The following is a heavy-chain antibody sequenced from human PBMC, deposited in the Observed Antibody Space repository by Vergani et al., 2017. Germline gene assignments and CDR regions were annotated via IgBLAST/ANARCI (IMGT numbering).Heavy chain of an antibody. J-gene: IGHJ4*02. CDR3: ARVPYGSGDYYFDY. D-gene: IGHD3-10*01. CDR1: GGSLSSGSYY. V-gene: IGHV4-61*02. Sequence: QVQLPESGPGLVKPSQPLSLTCTVSGGSLSSGSYYWSWIRQPAGKGLEWIGRIYTSGSTNYNPSLKSRVTISVDTSKNQFSLKLSSVTAADTAVYYCARVPYGSGDYYFDYWGQGTLVTVSS. CDR2: IYTSGST.